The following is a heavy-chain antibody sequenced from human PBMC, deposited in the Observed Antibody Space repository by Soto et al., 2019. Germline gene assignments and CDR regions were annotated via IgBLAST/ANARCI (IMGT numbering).Heavy chain of an antibody. D-gene: IGHD6-6*01. Sequence: GASVKVSCKASGGTFGSYAISWVRQAPGQGLEWMGGIIPIFGTANYAQKFQGRVTITADESTSTAYMELSSLRSEDTAVYYCARVGPSSSSPFDYWGQGTLVTVSS. CDR3: ARVGPSSSSPFDY. CDR2: IIPIFGTA. V-gene: IGHV1-69*13. CDR1: GGTFGSYA. J-gene: IGHJ4*02.